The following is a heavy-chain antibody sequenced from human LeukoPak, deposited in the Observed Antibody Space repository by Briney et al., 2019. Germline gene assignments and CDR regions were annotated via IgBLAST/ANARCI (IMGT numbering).Heavy chain of an antibody. CDR1: GFTFSDYY. V-gene: IGHV3-11*01. D-gene: IGHD6-19*01. CDR3: ASLAVAGRSAFDI. J-gene: IGHJ3*02. Sequence: GGSLRLSCAASGFTFSDYYMSWIRQAPGKGLEWVSYTSSSGSTIYYADSVKGRFTISRDNAKNSLYLQMNSLRAEDTAVYYCASLAVAGRSAFDIWGQGTMVTVSS. CDR2: TSSSGSTI.